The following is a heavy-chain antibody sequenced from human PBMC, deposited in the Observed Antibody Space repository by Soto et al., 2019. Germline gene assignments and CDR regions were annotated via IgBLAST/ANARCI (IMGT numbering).Heavy chain of an antibody. CDR1: GYTFTTYG. CDR2: ISAYNGNT. J-gene: IGHJ1*01. Sequence: QVQLVQSGGEVKKPGASVKVSCKASGYTFTTYGITWVRQGPGQGLEWMGWISAYNGNTNYAQKVQDRGTMTTDTSTSTAYMELRSLRSDDTAVYYCARAVDYYDSSGYYTHEYFQHWGQGTLVTVSS. V-gene: IGHV1-18*01. CDR3: ARAVDYYDSSGYYTHEYFQH. D-gene: IGHD3-22*01.